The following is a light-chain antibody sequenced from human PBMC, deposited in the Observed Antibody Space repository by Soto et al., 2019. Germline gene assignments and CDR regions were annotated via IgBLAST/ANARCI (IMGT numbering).Light chain of an antibody. Sequence: EIVLTQSPGTLSLSPGERATLSCRASQSVSRNYLAWYQHKPGQAPTLLIYGASRRTPGIPDRFSGRGSGTDFTLPISGLEPEDFAVYYCQQYGDSPRTFGQGTKVEIK. CDR1: QSVSRNY. V-gene: IGKV3-20*01. CDR3: QQYGDSPRT. J-gene: IGKJ1*01. CDR2: GAS.